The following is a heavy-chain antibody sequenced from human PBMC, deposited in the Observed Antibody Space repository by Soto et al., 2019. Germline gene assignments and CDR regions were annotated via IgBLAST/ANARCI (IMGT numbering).Heavy chain of an antibody. CDR2: ISWNSVRT. CDR1: GFTFDDYA. Sequence: PGGSLRLSCAASGFTFDDYAIHWVRQAPGRGLEWVSGISWNSVRTIYADSVKGRITISRDNAKNSLYLQMNSLRVEDTALYYSAKDISLGYCSSTSCYTAFDDSGQGTLLTVSP. J-gene: IGHJ4*02. D-gene: IGHD2-2*02. CDR3: AKDISLGYCSSTSCYTAFDD. V-gene: IGHV3-9*01.